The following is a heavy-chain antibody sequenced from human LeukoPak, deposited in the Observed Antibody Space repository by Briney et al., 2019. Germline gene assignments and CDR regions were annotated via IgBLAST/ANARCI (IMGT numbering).Heavy chain of an antibody. V-gene: IGHV3-74*01. CDR2: VESNGRNT. D-gene: IGHD5-24*01. CDR3: ARDGSAYNFDY. Sequence: GGSLRLSCAASGFTFSTSGMHWVRQAPGKGLVWVSRVESNGRNTIYADSVKGRFTISRDNRKNTLYLQMNSLRAEDTAVYYCARDGSAYNFDYWGQGTLVTVSS. J-gene: IGHJ4*02. CDR1: GFTFSTSG.